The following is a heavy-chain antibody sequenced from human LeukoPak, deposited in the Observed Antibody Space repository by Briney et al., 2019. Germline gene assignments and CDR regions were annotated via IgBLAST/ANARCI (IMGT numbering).Heavy chain of an antibody. V-gene: IGHV3-7*01. J-gene: IGHJ4*02. CDR1: GFTFSSYW. Sequence: GGSLSLSCAASGFTFSSYWMSWVRQAPGKGLEWVANIKQDGSEKYYVDSVKGRFTISRDNAKNSLYLQMNSLRAEDTAVYYCARDLSFYGSSGSFDYWGQGTLVTVSS. CDR3: ARDLSFYGSSGSFDY. CDR2: IKQDGSEK. D-gene: IGHD3-22*01.